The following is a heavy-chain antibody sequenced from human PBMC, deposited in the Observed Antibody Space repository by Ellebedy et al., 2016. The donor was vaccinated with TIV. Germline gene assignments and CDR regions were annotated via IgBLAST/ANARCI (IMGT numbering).Heavy chain of an antibody. J-gene: IGHJ4*02. V-gene: IGHV3-30*14. CDR3: AGAPYSNYGFDY. CDR2: ISYDGSNK. Sequence: GESLKISXAASGFTFSSYAMHWVRQAPGKGLEWVAVISYDGSNKYYADSVKGRFTISRDNSKNTLYLQMNSLRAEDTAVYYCAGAPYSNYGFDYWGQGTLVTVSS. CDR1: GFTFSSYA. D-gene: IGHD4-11*01.